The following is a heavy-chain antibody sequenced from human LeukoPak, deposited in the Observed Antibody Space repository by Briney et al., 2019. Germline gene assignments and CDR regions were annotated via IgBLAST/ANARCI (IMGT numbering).Heavy chain of an antibody. CDR2: INHSGST. J-gene: IGHJ3*02. V-gene: IGHV4-34*01. CDR3: ARGRSGWAGAFDI. Sequence: SETLSLTCAVYGGSFCGYYWSWIRRPPGKGLEWIGEINHSGSTNYNPSLKSRVTISVDTSRNQFSLKLSSVTAADTAVYYCARGRSGWAGAFDIWGQGTMVTVSS. CDR1: GGSFCGYY. D-gene: IGHD1-14*01.